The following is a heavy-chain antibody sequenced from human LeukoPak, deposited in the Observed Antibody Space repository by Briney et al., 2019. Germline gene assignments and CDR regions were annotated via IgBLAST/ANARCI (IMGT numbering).Heavy chain of an antibody. CDR2: IYSGGST. Sequence: PGGSLRLSSAASGFTVSSNYMSWDRQAPGKGLEWVSVIYSGGSTYYADTVKGRFTISRDNSKNTLYLQMNSLRAEDTAVYYCAREGGYSYGLYYFDYWGQGTLVTVSS. CDR3: AREGGYSYGLYYFDY. D-gene: IGHD5-18*01. V-gene: IGHV3-53*01. J-gene: IGHJ4*02. CDR1: GFTVSSNY.